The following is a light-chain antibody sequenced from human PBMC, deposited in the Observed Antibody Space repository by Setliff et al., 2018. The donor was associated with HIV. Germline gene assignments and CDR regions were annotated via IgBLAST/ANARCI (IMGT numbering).Light chain of an antibody. Sequence: EIVSTQSPGTLSLSPGERATLSCRASQSIRNDYLAWYQQRPGLAPRLLIYDASNRASGIPDRFGGSGSGTDFTLTISRLEPEDFAVYYCQQYGASPTFGQGTKVDIK. CDR3: QQYGASPT. CDR2: DAS. J-gene: IGKJ1*01. CDR1: QSIRNDY. V-gene: IGKV3D-20*01.